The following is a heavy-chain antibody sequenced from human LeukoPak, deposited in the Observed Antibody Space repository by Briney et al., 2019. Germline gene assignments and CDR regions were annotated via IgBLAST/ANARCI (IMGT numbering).Heavy chain of an antibody. Sequence: ASVKVSCKASGYTFTSSGVSWVRQAPGQGLEWMGWIRADNGNTDYAQKFQGRVTMTTDTSTSTAYMELSSLRSDDTAVYYCAKERSNNEYWGQGTLVTVSS. D-gene: IGHD4-11*01. CDR2: IRADNGNT. CDR3: AKERSNNEY. J-gene: IGHJ4*02. CDR1: GYTFTSSG. V-gene: IGHV1-18*01.